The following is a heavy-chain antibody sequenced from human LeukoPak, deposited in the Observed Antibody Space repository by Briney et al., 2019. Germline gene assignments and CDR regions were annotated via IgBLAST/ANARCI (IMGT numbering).Heavy chain of an antibody. D-gene: IGHD4-17*01. CDR1: GFTFSSYA. J-gene: IGHJ6*02. CDR3: AKDQTRGLQYYYYYYGMDV. CDR2: ISGSGGST. V-gene: IGHV3-23*01. Sequence: PGGSLRLSCAASGFTFSSYAMSWVRQAPGKGLEWVSAISGSGGSTYYADSVKGRFTISRDNSKNTLYLQMNSLRAEDTAVYYCAKDQTRGLQYYYYYYGMDVWGQGTTVTVSS.